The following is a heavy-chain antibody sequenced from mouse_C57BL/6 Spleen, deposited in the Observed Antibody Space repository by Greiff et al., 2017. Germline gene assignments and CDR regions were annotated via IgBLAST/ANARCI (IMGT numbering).Heavy chain of an antibody. Sequence: VQLQQSGAELARPGASVKMSCKASGYTFTSYTMHWVKQRPGQGLEWIGYINPSSGYTKYNQKFKDKATLTADKSSSTAYMQLSSLTSEDSAVYYCARFGAPYAMDYWGQGTSVTVSS. CDR1: GYTFTSYT. CDR3: ARFGAPYAMDY. J-gene: IGHJ4*01. V-gene: IGHV1-4*01. CDR2: INPSSGYT.